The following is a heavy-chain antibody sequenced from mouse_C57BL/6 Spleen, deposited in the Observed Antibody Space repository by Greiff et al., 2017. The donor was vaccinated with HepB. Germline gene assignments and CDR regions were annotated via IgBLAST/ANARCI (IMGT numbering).Heavy chain of an antibody. J-gene: IGHJ1*03. CDR3: ARWGPFTTVAGYFDV. CDR1: GYAFSSYW. CDR2: IYPGDGDT. Sequence: QVQLQQSGAELVKPGASVKISCKASGYAFSSYWMNWVKQRPGKGLEWIGQIYPGDGDTNYNGKFKGKATLTADKSSSTAYMQLSSLTSEDSAVYFCARWGPFTTVAGYFDVWGTGTTVTVSS. V-gene: IGHV1-80*01. D-gene: IGHD1-1*01.